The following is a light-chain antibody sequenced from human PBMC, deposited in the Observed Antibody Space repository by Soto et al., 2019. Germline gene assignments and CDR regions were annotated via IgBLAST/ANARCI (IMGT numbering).Light chain of an antibody. J-gene: IGLJ2*01. CDR2: DVS. CDR1: SSDVGACNY. Sequence: QSALTQPASVSGSPGQSITISCTGTSSDVGACNYVYWYQQHPGKAPKLMIYDVSNRPSGVPNRFSGSKSGNTASLTISGLQAEDEAEYYCSSYTSSSSYVVFGGGTQLTVL. CDR3: SSYTSSSSYVV. V-gene: IGLV2-14*01.